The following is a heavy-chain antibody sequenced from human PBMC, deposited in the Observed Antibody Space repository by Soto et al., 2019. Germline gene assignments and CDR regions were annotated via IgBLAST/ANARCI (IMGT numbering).Heavy chain of an antibody. CDR1: GGSISSSRCY. J-gene: IGHJ4*02. D-gene: IGHD5-18*01. CDR2: IYYSGST. CDR3: ARRTYSNGFFDY. Sequence: SETLSLTCTVSGGSISSSRCYWGWIRQPPGKGLEWIGSIYYSGSTYYNPSLKSRLTISVDTSKNQFSLKLSSVTAADTAVYFCARRTYSNGFFDYWGQGTLVTVSS. V-gene: IGHV4-39*01.